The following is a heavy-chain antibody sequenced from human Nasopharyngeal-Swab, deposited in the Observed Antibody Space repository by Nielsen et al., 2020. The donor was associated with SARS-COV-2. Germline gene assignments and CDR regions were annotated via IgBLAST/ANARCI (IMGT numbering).Heavy chain of an antibody. Sequence: ASVKVSCKASGYTFNNYYIHWVRQAPGQGLEWMGMINPGSGGTTYAQKFQGRVTITRDTSASTAYMELSSLRSEDTAVYYCARDLRITIFGVVPYGMDVWGQGTTVTVSS. CDR3: ARDLRITIFGVVPYGMDV. D-gene: IGHD3-3*01. J-gene: IGHJ6*02. CDR1: GYTFNNYY. V-gene: IGHV1-46*02. CDR2: INPGSGGT.